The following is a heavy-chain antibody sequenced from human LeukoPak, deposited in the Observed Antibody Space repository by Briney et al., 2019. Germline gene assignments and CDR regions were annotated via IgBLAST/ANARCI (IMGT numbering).Heavy chain of an antibody. CDR2: ISSSSSYI. J-gene: IGHJ4*02. Sequence: GGSLRLSCAASGFTFSSYSMNWVRQAPGKGLKWVSSISSSSSYIYYADSVKGRFTISRDNAKNSLYLQMNSLRAEDTAVYYCARDRTSYYYGSGSYSRGLPFDYWGQGTLVTVSS. CDR1: GFTFSSYS. V-gene: IGHV3-21*01. CDR3: ARDRTSYYYGSGSYSRGLPFDY. D-gene: IGHD3-10*01.